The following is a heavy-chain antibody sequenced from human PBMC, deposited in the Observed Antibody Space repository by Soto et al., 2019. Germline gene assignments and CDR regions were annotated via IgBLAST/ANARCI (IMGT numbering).Heavy chain of an antibody. D-gene: IGHD3-10*01. CDR1: GFVFKDSS. J-gene: IGHJ4*02. Sequence: EVLLVESGGGVVQPGGSLKLSCLASGFVFKDSSIHWVRQASGKGLEWVGRIRDRAYNYATAYTASVKGRFTISRDDSTNTAYLQMNSLRTEDTAIYYCTRLISAAQDYWGQGSLFTVSS. CDR3: TRLISAAQDY. CDR2: IRDRAYNYAT. V-gene: IGHV3-73*01.